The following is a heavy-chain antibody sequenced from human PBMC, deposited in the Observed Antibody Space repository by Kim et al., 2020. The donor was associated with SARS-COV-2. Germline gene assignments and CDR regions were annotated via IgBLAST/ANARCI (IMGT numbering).Heavy chain of an antibody. CDR2: ITADKGNT. Sequence: ASVKVSCKTSGYTFITYSIRWLRQAPGQRLEWMGYITADKGNTKYSQKFQGRVTITRDTSASTGYLEVNAVRSEDTAMYYCARESGNAFDYWGQEALVTV. V-gene: IGHV1-3*01. CDR1: GYTFITYS. D-gene: IGHD5-12*01. J-gene: IGHJ4*02. CDR3: ARESGNAFDY.